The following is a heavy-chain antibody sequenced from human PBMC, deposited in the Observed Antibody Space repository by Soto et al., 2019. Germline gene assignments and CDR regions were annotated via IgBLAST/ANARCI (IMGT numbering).Heavy chain of an antibody. Sequence: QVQLVESGGGVVQPGRSLRLSCAASGFTFSSYGMHWVRQAPGKGLEWVAVIWYDGSNKYYADSVKGRFTISRDNSKNTLYLQMNSLRAEDTAVYYCSRGTGDYPDYWGQGTLVTVSS. V-gene: IGHV3-33*01. CDR3: SRGTGDYPDY. CDR2: IWYDGSNK. J-gene: IGHJ4*02. D-gene: IGHD4-17*01. CDR1: GFTFSSYG.